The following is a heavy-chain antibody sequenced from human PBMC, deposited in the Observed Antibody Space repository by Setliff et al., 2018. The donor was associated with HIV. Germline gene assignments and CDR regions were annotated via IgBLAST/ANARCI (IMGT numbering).Heavy chain of an antibody. Sequence: PSETLSLTCSISGGSVTSYLWHWFRQPPGKGLEWIGYIYYTGITDNNPSLEGRVTISVDTSKNQVSLRLKPVTTADTAVYYCARELYGGNSRPFDYWGQGALVTVSS. CDR3: ARELYGGNSRPFDY. CDR1: GGSVTSYL. J-gene: IGHJ4*02. D-gene: IGHD2-21*02. V-gene: IGHV4-59*02. CDR2: IYYTGIT.